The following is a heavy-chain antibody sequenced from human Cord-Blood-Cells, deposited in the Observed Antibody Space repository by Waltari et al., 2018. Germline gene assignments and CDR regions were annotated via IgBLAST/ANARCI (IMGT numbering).Heavy chain of an antibody. Sequence: EVQLVESGGGLVQPGGSLRLSCAASGLPFSSYEMNWVRQAPGKGLEWVSYISSSGSTIYYADSVKGRFTISRDNAKNSLYLQMNSLRAEDTAVYYCARDGVLLWFGELFDYWGQGTLVTVSS. V-gene: IGHV3-48*03. CDR3: ARDGVLLWFGELFDY. D-gene: IGHD3-10*01. CDR2: ISSSGSTI. J-gene: IGHJ4*02. CDR1: GLPFSSYE.